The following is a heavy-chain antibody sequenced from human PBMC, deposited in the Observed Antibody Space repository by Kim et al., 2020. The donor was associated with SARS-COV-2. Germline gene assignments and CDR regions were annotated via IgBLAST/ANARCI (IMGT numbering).Heavy chain of an antibody. CDR1: GVSISSTNSY. Sequence: SETLSLTCSVSGVSISSTNSYWAWIRQPPGKGPEWLGSIHHSGSTYYTSSLKSRLTISVDTSKNQLFLNLSSVTATDSAVYYCATHVDRGGQGAFWGQGTLVTVAS. J-gene: IGHJ4*02. V-gene: IGHV4-39*01. CDR2: IHHSGST. D-gene: IGHD2-15*01. CDR3: ATHVDRGGQGAF.